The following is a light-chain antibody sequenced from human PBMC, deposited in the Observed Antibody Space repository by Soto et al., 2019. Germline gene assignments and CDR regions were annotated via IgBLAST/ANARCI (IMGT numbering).Light chain of an antibody. CDR3: SSWDDSLNGFVV. CDR2: SNN. J-gene: IGLJ2*01. Sequence: QSVLTQPPSASGTPGQRVTIPCPGSSANIGRNIVNWYQHLPGTAPKLLIYSNNQRPSGVPDRFSGSRSGSSASLAISGLQSEDEAYYYCSSWDDSLNGFVVFGGGTKLTVL. CDR1: SANIGRNI. V-gene: IGLV1-44*01.